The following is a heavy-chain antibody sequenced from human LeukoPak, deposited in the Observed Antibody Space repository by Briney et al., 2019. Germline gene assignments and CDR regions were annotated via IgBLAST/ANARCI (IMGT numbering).Heavy chain of an antibody. Sequence: GGSLRLSCVASGFTFSSYGMSWVRQTPGKGLEWVSAITGSGGNTEYADSVKGRFTISRDNSKNTLYLQINSLRAEDTAIFYCAKSLFTSATGTGRAFHIWGQGTRVTVSS. D-gene: IGHD1-1*01. CDR3: AKSLFTSATGTGRAFHI. CDR2: ITGSGGNT. J-gene: IGHJ3*02. V-gene: IGHV3-23*01. CDR1: GFTFSSYG.